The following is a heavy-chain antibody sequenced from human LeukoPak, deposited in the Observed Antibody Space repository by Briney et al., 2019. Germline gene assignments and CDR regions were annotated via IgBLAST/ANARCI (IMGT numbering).Heavy chain of an antibody. Sequence: HPGGSLRLSCAASGFTFSSYAMHWVRQAPGKGLEWVAVISYDGSNKYYAHSVKGRFTISRDNSKNTLYLQMNSLRAEDTAVYYCARSMNSGWYFTDYWGQGTLVTVSS. D-gene: IGHD6-19*01. CDR1: GFTFSSYA. J-gene: IGHJ4*02. V-gene: IGHV3-30-3*01. CDR2: ISYDGSNK. CDR3: ARSMNSGWYFTDY.